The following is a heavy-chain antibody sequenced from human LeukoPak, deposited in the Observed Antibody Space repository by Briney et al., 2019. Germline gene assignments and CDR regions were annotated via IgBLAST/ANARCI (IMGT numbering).Heavy chain of an antibody. CDR1: GGSIRSHY. V-gene: IGHV4-59*08. D-gene: IGHD6-13*01. J-gene: IGHJ3*02. Sequence: PSETLSLTCTVSGGSIRSHYWSWIRQPPGKGLEWIGYIYYSGSTNYNPSLKSRVTISVDTSKNQFSLKLSSVTAADTAVYYCARPRIAATFDAFDIWGQGTMVTVSS. CDR3: ARPRIAATFDAFDI. CDR2: IYYSGST.